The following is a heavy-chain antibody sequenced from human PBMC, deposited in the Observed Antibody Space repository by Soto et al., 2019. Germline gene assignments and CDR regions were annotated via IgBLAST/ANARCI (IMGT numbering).Heavy chain of an antibody. CDR1: GFTFDDYA. D-gene: IGHD4-17*01. CDR2: ISWNSGSI. J-gene: IGHJ4*02. V-gene: IGHV3-9*01. CDR3: AKDILYGDYAFSWVFDY. Sequence: GGSLRLSCAASGFTFDDYAMHWVRQAPGKGLEWVSGISWNSGSIGYADSVKGRFTISRDNAKNSLYLQMNSLRAEDTALYYCAKDILYGDYAFSWVFDYWGQGTLVTVSS.